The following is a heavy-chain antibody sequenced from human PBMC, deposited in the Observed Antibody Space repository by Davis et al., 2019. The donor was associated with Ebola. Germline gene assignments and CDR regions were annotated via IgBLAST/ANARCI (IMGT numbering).Heavy chain of an antibody. J-gene: IGHJ4*02. D-gene: IGHD5-12*01. CDR2: TYYTSKWFN. Sequence: HSQTLSLTCAIPGDSVSVSSNGAWNWIRQSPSRGLEWLGRTYYTSKWFNDYAVSVKSRITVNPDTSKNQFSLQLDSVTPEDTAVYYCARGWLRSGLDYWGQGILVTVSS. CDR1: GDSVSVSSNGA. CDR3: ARGWLRSGLDY. V-gene: IGHV6-1*01.